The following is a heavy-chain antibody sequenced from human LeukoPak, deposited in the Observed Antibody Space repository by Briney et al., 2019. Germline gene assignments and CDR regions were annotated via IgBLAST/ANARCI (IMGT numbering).Heavy chain of an antibody. CDR1: GGSISPYY. CDR3: ARDRASAGGFDY. Sequence: SETLSLTCSVSGGSISPYYWSWIRQPPGKGLEWIGYIYYSGTTNYNPSLQSRVTISVATSKNQFSLKLSSVTAADTALYYCARDRASAGGFDYWGQGTLVTVSS. V-gene: IGHV4-59*01. J-gene: IGHJ4*02. D-gene: IGHD2-15*01. CDR2: IYYSGTT.